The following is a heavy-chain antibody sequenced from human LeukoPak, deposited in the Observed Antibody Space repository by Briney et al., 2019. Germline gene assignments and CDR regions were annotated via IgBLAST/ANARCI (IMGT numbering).Heavy chain of an antibody. CDR2: IDHSGNT. D-gene: IGHD3-22*01. Sequence: SETLSLTCAVYGGSFSDYYWTWIRQSPGKGLEWIGEIDHSGNTNYNPSLKSRVTISVDTSKNQFSLKLSSVTAADTAVYYCAREAYYYDSSGYYGRYFDYWGQGTLVTVSS. V-gene: IGHV4-34*01. CDR1: GGSFSDYY. J-gene: IGHJ4*02. CDR3: AREAYYYDSSGYYGRYFDY.